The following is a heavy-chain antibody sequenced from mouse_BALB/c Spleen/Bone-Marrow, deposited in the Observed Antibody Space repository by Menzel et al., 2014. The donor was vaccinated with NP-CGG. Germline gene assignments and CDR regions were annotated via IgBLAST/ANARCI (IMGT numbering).Heavy chain of an antibody. Sequence: VQLQQSGPELEKPGASVKISCKASGYSFTGYNINWVKQTNGKSLEWIGNIDPYYGGTDYNQKFKGKATLTVDRSSSTAYMQLKSLTSDDSAVYYCARVGDNQHFDVWGAGTTVTVSS. J-gene: IGHJ1*01. CDR3: ARVGDNQHFDV. V-gene: IGHV1-39*01. CDR1: GYSFTGYN. D-gene: IGHD3-3*01. CDR2: IDPYYGGT.